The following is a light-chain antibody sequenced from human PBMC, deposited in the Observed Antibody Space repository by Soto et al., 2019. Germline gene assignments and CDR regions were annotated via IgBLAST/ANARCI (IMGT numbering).Light chain of an antibody. CDR3: TSWTTSTTLI. V-gene: IGLV2-14*03. J-gene: IGLJ2*01. CDR2: DVN. CDR1: SSDIGAYNF. Sequence: SVLTQPASVSGSPGQSMTISCSGTSSDIGAYNFVSWYQQHPGKAPKLMLYDVNIRPSGVSNRFSGSKSGNTASLTISGLQAEDEADYYCTSWTTSTTLIFGGGT.